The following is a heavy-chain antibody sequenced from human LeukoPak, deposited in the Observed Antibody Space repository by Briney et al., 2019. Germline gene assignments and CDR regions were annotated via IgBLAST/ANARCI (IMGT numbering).Heavy chain of an antibody. D-gene: IGHD3-10*01. CDR2: IYYSGST. CDR3: ARQSSLWFGELLYYFDY. V-gene: IGHV4-59*08. J-gene: IGHJ4*02. Sequence: PSETLSLTCTVSGGSISSYYWCWIRQPPGKGLEWIGYIYYSGSTNYNPSLKSRVTISVDTSKNQFSLKLSSVTAADTAVYYCARQSSLWFGELLYYFDYWGQGTLVTVSS. CDR1: GGSISSYY.